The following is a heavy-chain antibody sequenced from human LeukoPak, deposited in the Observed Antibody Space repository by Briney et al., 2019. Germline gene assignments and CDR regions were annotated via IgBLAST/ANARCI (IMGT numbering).Heavy chain of an antibody. J-gene: IGHJ4*02. CDR2: IYPGDSDT. Sequence: GESLKISCKGSGYSFTNYWIARVRQIPGKGLEWMGIIYPGDSDTTYSPSFQGQVTISVDKSINTAYLQWSSLKASDTAMYYCARRPTRVRGSNYVDSWGQGTLVTVSS. CDR3: ARRPTRVRGSNYVDS. V-gene: IGHV5-51*01. D-gene: IGHD3-10*01. CDR1: GYSFTNYW.